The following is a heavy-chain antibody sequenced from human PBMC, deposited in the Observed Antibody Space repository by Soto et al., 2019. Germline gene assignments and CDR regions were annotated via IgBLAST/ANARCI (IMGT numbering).Heavy chain of an antibody. J-gene: IGHJ6*02. Sequence: PSETLSLTCSVSGGTINSGDYFWSWIRQPPGKGLEWIGSIFYTGSTNYNPSLKSRVTMSVDTSKNQFSLKLSSVTAADTAVYYCARDILEEDAYYDFWSGYPNGRRGMDVWGQGTTVTVSS. D-gene: IGHD3-3*01. CDR1: GGTINSGDYF. CDR2: IFYTGST. CDR3: ARDILEEDAYYDFWSGYPNGRRGMDV. V-gene: IGHV4-61*08.